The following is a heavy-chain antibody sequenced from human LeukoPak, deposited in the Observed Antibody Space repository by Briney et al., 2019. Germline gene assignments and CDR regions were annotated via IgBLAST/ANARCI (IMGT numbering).Heavy chain of an antibody. J-gene: IGHJ4*02. CDR3: AKDGSIWFGELLTYYFDY. D-gene: IGHD3-10*01. CDR1: GFTFSSYG. CDR2: IRYDGSNK. Sequence: PGGSLRLSCAASGFTFSSYGMHWVRQAPGKGLEWVAFIRYDGSNKYYADSVRGRFTISRDNSKNTLYLQMNSLRAEDTVVYYCAKDGSIWFGELLTYYFDYWGQGTLVTVSS. V-gene: IGHV3-30*02.